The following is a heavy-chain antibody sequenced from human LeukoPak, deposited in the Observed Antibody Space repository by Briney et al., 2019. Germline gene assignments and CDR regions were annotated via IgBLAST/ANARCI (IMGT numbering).Heavy chain of an antibody. Sequence: GGSLRLSCAASGFTFSSYAMSWVRQAPGKGLEWVSAISGSGGSTYYADSVKGRFTISRDNSKNTLYLQMNSLRADDTAVYYCARVVPAAMGVYWGQGTLVTVSS. D-gene: IGHD2-2*01. CDR2: ISGSGGST. CDR1: GFTFSSYA. CDR3: ARVVPAAMGVY. J-gene: IGHJ4*02. V-gene: IGHV3-23*01.